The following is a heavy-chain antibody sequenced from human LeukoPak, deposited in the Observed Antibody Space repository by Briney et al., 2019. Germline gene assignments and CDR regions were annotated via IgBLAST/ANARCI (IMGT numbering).Heavy chain of an antibody. CDR2: INSDGSEG. V-gene: IGHV3-7*03. CDR1: GFTFSGFW. CDR3: AREGIDYGDYGVDI. Sequence: GGSLRLSCAVSGFTFSGFWMSWSRQAPGKGLEWVASINSDGSEGYYADVVKGRFTISRDNAKNSLYLQINSLRAEDTAVYYCAREGIDYGDYGVDIWGQGTMVTVSS. D-gene: IGHD4-17*01. J-gene: IGHJ3*02.